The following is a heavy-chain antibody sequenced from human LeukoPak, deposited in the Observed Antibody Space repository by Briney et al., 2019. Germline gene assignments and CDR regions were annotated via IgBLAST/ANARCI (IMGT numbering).Heavy chain of an antibody. V-gene: IGHV3-9*01. CDR1: GFTFDDYA. CDR3: AKFFDYGDRKDY. J-gene: IGHJ4*02. Sequence: PGGSLRLSCAASGFTFDDYAMHWVRQAPGKGLEWVSGISWNSGSIGYADSVKGRFTISRDNAKNSLYLQMNSLRAEDTALYYCAKFFDYGDRKDYWGQGTLVTVSS. D-gene: IGHD4-17*01. CDR2: ISWNSGSI.